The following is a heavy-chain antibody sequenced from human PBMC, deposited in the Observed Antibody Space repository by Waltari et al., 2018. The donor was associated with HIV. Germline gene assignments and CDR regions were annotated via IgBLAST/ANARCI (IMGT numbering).Heavy chain of an antibody. D-gene: IGHD3-16*01. CDR3: TRALAY. V-gene: IGHV3-73*02. CDR2: IRSRGNRYAT. CDR1: GFTFSASA. Sequence: EVQLVESGGGLVQPGGSLRVSCAASGFTFSASAIHWVRQASGKGLEWVGRIRSRGNRYATAYGASVKGRFTVSRDDSKNTAYLQMNNLKIEDTAVYYCTRALAYWGQGTLVTVSP. J-gene: IGHJ4*02.